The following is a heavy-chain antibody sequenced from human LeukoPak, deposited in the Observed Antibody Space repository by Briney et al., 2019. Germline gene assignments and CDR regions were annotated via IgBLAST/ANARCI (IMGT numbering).Heavy chain of an antibody. J-gene: IGHJ6*03. CDR3: ARGASEQQLFYYYYYYMDV. CDR1: GYIFTTYD. D-gene: IGHD6-13*01. V-gene: IGHV1-8*01. Sequence: GASVKVSFTASGYIFTTYDINWVRQATGQGLEWMGWMNPNSGNTGYAQKFQGRVTITRDTSISTAYMELSSLRSEDTAVYYCARGASEQQLFYYYYYYMDVWGKGTTVTVSS. CDR2: MNPNSGNT.